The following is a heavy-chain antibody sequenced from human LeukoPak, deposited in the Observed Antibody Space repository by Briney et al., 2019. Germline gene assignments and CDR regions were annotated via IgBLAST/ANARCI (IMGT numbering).Heavy chain of an antibody. CDR1: GYTLISYY. J-gene: IGHJ4*02. Sequence: ASVKVSCKASGYTLISYYMHWVRQAPGQGLEWMGIINPSGGSTSYAQKFQGGVTMTRDTSTSTVYMELSSLRSEDTAVYYCARAGGYSYGDSGHFDYWGQGTLVTVSS. D-gene: IGHD5-18*01. CDR2: INPSGGST. CDR3: ARAGGYSYGDSGHFDY. V-gene: IGHV1-46*01.